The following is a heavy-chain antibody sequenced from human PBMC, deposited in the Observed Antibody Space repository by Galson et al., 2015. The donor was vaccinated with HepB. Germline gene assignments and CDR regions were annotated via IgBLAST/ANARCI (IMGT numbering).Heavy chain of an antibody. J-gene: IGHJ4*02. V-gene: IGHV2-5*02. Sequence: PALVKPTQTLTLTCTFSGLSHSSSGVGVGWIRQPPGKALEWLALIYWDDDKRYSPALKSRLTVTKDTSKNQVALTMTNMDPVDTATYFCAHHRGGGYNYWGQGTLVTVSA. CDR1: GLSHSSSGVG. CDR2: IYWDDDK. CDR3: AHHRGGGYNY. D-gene: IGHD3-22*01.